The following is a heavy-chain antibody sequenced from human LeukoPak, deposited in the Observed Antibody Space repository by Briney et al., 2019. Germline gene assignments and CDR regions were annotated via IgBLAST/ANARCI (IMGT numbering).Heavy chain of an antibody. Sequence: ASVKVSCKASGYTFTSYDISWVRQATGQGLEWMGWMNPNSGNTGYAQKFQGRVTMTRNTSISTAYMELSNLRSEDTAVYYCARERYSSGYYGSWGQGTLVTVSS. J-gene: IGHJ5*02. CDR3: ARERYSSGYYGS. CDR1: GYTFTSYD. CDR2: MNPNSGNT. V-gene: IGHV1-8*01. D-gene: IGHD3-22*01.